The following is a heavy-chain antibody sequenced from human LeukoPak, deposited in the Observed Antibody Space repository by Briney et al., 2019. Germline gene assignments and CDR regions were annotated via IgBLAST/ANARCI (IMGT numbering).Heavy chain of an antibody. D-gene: IGHD4/OR15-4a*01. V-gene: IGHV4-59*02. CDR1: GASVSSHY. Sequence: PSETLSLTCAVSGASVSSHYWSWIRQSPGKGLEWIGHIYHSGTTKYNPSLKSRVTISVDTPKSQFSLKLKSVTAADTAVYYCCAEYEYGGHDYWGQGTLVSVSS. CDR3: CAEYEYGGHDY. CDR2: IYHSGTT. J-gene: IGHJ4*02.